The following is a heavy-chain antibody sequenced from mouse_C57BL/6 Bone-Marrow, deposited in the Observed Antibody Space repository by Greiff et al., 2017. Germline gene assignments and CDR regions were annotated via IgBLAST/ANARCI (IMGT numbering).Heavy chain of an antibody. Sequence: VQLLQSGAELVRPGASVKLSCKTSGYTFTSYGINWVKQRPGQGLEWIGYIYLGNGSTKYNEKFKGKVTLTSDTSSSTAYMQLSSLTSEDSAIYFCARLTVDYWGQGTTLTVSS. CDR1: GYTFTSYG. CDR3: ARLTVDY. D-gene: IGHD4-1*01. CDR2: IYLGNGST. J-gene: IGHJ2*01. V-gene: IGHV1-58*01.